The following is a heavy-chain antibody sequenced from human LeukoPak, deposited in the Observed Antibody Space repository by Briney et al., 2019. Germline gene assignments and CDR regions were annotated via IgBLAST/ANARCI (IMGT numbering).Heavy chain of an antibody. CDR3: ARGTLRYFDF. CDR2: INPSGGRT. Sequence: GASVKVSCKASGYTLTSYYMHWVRQAPGQGPEWMGVINPSGGRTTSYAQKIQGRVTMTRDTSMSTVNMELSSLRSEDTAVHYCARGTLRYFDFWGQGTLVTVSS. V-gene: IGHV1-46*01. J-gene: IGHJ4*02. CDR1: GYTLTSYY. D-gene: IGHD3-9*01.